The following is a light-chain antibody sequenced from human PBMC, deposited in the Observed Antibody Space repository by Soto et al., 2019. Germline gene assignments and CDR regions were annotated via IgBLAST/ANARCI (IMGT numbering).Light chain of an antibody. J-gene: IGLJ1*01. V-gene: IGLV2-14*01. Sequence: QSVLTQPASVSGSPGQSITISCTGTSSDIGGYNCVSWYQQHPGKAPKLMIYEVSNRPSGVSNRFSGSKSGNTASLTISGLQAEDEADYYCSSYTTYSTYVFGTGTKVTVL. CDR3: SSYTTYSTYV. CDR2: EVS. CDR1: SSDIGGYNC.